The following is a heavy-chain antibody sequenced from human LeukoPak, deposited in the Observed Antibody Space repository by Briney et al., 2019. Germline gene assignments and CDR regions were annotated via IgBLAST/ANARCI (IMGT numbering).Heavy chain of an antibody. CDR3: TTTPRYYGSGSYFP. D-gene: IGHD3-10*01. Sequence: GGSLRLSCAASGFTFSNAWMSWVRQAPGKGLEWVGRIKSKTEGGTTDYAAPVKGRFTISRDDSKNTLYLQMNSLKTEDTAVYYRTTTPRYYGSGSYFPWGQGTLDTVSS. J-gene: IGHJ5*02. V-gene: IGHV3-15*01. CDR1: GFTFSNAW. CDR2: IKSKTEGGTT.